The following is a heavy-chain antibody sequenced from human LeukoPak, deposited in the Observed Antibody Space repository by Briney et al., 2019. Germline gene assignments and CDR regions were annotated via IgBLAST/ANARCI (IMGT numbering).Heavy chain of an antibody. D-gene: IGHD4-17*01. J-gene: IGHJ4*02. CDR2: ISSSGSGDNT. Sequence: PGGSLRLSCAASGVTLSTYAMSWARQAPGKGLEWVSGISSSGSGDNTYYADSVKGRFTISRDNSKNTLYLQMNSLRAEDTAVYYCARVSPQNDYGDLTIDYWGQGTLVTVSS. CDR1: GVTLSTYA. CDR3: ARVSPQNDYGDLTIDY. V-gene: IGHV3-23*01.